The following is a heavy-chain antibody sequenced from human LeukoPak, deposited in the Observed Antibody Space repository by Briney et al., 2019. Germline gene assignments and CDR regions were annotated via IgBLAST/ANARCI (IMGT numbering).Heavy chain of an antibody. CDR1: GFTFSSYW. D-gene: IGHD3-9*01. V-gene: IGHV3-7*01. Sequence: PGGSLRLSCAASGFTFSSYWMSWVRQAPGKGLEWVANIKQDGSEKYYVDSVKGRFTISRDNAKNSLYLQMNSLRAEDTAVYYCARVRDILTGYYDAFDIWGQGTMVTVSS. CDR2: IKQDGSEK. CDR3: ARVRDILTGYYDAFDI. J-gene: IGHJ3*02.